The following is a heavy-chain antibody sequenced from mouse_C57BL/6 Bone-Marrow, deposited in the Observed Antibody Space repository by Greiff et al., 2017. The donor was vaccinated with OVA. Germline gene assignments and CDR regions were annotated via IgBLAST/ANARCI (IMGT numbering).Heavy chain of an antibody. D-gene: IGHD2-4*01. Sequence: VHVKQSGPELVKPGASVKISCKASGYSFTGYYMNWVKQSPEKSLEWIGEINPSTGGTTYNQKFKAKATLTVDKSSSTAYMELRSLTSEDTAVYYCARRGFYDYSLYYYAMDYWGQGTSVTVSS. V-gene: IGHV1-42*01. CDR3: ARRGFYDYSLYYYAMDY. CDR2: INPSTGGT. CDR1: GYSFTGYY. J-gene: IGHJ4*01.